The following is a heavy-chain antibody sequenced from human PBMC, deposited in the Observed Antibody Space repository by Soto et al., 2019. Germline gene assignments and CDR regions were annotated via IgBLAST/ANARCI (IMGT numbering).Heavy chain of an antibody. CDR2: ISSSGSTI. J-gene: IGHJ4*02. Sequence: LRLSCAASGFTFSSYEMNWVRQAPGKGLEWVSYISSSGSTIYYADSVKGRFTISRDNAKNSLYLQMNSLRAEDTAVYYCARASGWYPPFHYCGQGTLVTVSS. V-gene: IGHV3-48*03. CDR1: GFTFSSYE. CDR3: ARASGWYPPFHY. D-gene: IGHD6-19*01.